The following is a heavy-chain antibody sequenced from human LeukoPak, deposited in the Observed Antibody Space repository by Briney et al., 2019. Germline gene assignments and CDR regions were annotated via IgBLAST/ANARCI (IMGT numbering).Heavy chain of an antibody. CDR1: GYSISSGYY. Sequence: PSETLSLTCTVSGYSISSGYYWGWIRQPPGKGLEWIGSIYHSGSTYYNPSLKSRVTISVDTSKNQFSLKLSSVTAADTAVYYCAREWYGSGTPGYWGQGTLVTVSS. CDR3: AREWYGSGTPGY. V-gene: IGHV4-38-2*02. D-gene: IGHD3-10*01. J-gene: IGHJ4*02. CDR2: IYHSGST.